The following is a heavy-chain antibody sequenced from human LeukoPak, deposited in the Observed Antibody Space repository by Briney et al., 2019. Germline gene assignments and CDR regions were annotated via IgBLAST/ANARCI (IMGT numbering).Heavy chain of an antibody. CDR2: IYTSGST. J-gene: IGHJ6*03. CDR1: GGSISSGSYY. D-gene: IGHD2-15*01. Sequence: PSQTLSLTCTVSGGSISSGSYYWSWIRQPAGKGLEWIGRIYTSGSTNYNPSLKSRVTISVDTSKNQFSLKLSSVTAADTAVYYCARDSLGYCSGGSCYRPGWDYYYYMDVWGKGTTVTISS. V-gene: IGHV4-61*02. CDR3: ARDSLGYCSGGSCYRPGWDYYYYMDV.